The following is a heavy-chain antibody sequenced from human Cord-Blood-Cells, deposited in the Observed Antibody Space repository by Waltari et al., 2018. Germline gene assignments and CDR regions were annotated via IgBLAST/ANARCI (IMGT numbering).Heavy chain of an antibody. CDR1: GRTFSSYA. CDR3: ARALTGYYTTLTPPDY. Sequence: QVQLVQSGAEVKEPGSSVKVSCKASGRTFSSYAISWVLQAPGQGLEWMGGIIPIFGTANYAQKFQGRVTITADESTSTAYMELSSLRSEDTAVYYCARALTGYYTTLTPPDYWGQGTLVTVSS. CDR2: IIPIFGTA. D-gene: IGHD3-9*01. V-gene: IGHV1-69*01. J-gene: IGHJ4*02.